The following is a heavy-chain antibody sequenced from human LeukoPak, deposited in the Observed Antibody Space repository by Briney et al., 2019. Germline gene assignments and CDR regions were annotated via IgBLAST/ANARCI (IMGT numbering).Heavy chain of an antibody. Sequence: SETLSLTCTVSGGSISSSSYYWSWIRQPPGKGLEWIGYIYYSGSTNYNPSLKSRVTISVDTSKNQFSLKLSSVTAADTAVYYCARSSSGSSFPTFDPWGQGTLVTVS. CDR2: IYYSGST. D-gene: IGHD3-10*01. J-gene: IGHJ5*02. V-gene: IGHV4-61*01. CDR1: GGSISSSSYY. CDR3: ARSSSGSSFPTFDP.